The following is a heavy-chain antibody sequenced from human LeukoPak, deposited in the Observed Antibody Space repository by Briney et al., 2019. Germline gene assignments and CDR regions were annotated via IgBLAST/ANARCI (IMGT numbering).Heavy chain of an antibody. CDR1: GFTFDDYV. CDR3: AKDGFYLGVLPAAMSAFDT. CDR2: VSWNGGRL. V-gene: IGHV3-9*01. Sequence: GGSLRLSCAASGFTFDDYVMHWVRQAPGKGLEWVSGVSWNGGRLDYADSVKGRFTISRDNAKNSLYLQMNSLRAEDTALYYCAKDGFYLGVLPAAMSAFDTWGEGTMVTVSS. D-gene: IGHD2-2*01. J-gene: IGHJ3*02.